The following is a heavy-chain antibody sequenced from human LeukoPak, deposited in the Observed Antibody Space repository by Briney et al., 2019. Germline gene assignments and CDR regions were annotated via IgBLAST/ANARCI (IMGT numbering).Heavy chain of an antibody. D-gene: IGHD3-10*02. Sequence: GWSLRLSCASSGFTFSSYAMSWVRQAPGKGGEWVSAICGSGCSTYFADSVSGGLPISRDNYKNTLYLKMNSLRAEETAVYYCATYIKGVIPTVQGAEFDYWGQGTLVTVSS. CDR3: ATYIKGVIPTVQGAEFDY. V-gene: IGHV3-23*01. CDR2: ICGSGCST. J-gene: IGHJ4*02. CDR1: GFTFSSYA.